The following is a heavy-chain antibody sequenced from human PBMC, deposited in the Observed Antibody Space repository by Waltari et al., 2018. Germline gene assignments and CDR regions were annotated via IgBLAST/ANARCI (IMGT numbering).Heavy chain of an antibody. Sequence: EVQLVESGGGVVKPGGSLRLSCAASGFTFRSYSMNWVRQAPGKGLEWVSSISSSSSYIYYADSVKGRFTISRDNAKNSLYLQMNSLRAEDTAVYYCARDNDYDLGCDDWGQGTMVTVSS. CDR3: ARDNDYDLGCDD. CDR2: ISSSSSYI. V-gene: IGHV3-21*01. D-gene: IGHD3-3*01. CDR1: GFTFRSYS. J-gene: IGHJ4*02.